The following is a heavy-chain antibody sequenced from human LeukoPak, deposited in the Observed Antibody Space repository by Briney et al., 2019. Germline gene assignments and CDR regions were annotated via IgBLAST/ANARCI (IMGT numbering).Heavy chain of an antibody. Sequence: GGSLRLSCAASGFTFSSYAMHWVRQAPGKGLEWVAHIKQDGSDKYYVDSVKGRFTVSRDNAKNSLFLRLNSLRAEDTAVYYCATHPGDYWFGYLQLWGQGTLVTVSS. D-gene: IGHD3-10*01. CDR1: GFTFSSYA. CDR3: ATHPGDYWFGYLQL. V-gene: IGHV3-7*01. J-gene: IGHJ4*02. CDR2: IKQDGSDK.